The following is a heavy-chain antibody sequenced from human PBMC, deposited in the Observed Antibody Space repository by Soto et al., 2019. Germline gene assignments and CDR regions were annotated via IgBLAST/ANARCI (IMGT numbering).Heavy chain of an antibody. CDR3: ASCSGGSCYSGWFDP. Sequence: QVQLVQSGAEVKKPGSSVKVSCKASGGTFSSYTISWVRQAPGQGLEWMGRIIPILGIANYAQKFQGRVTITAEKSTSTAYMELSSLRSEDTAVYYCASCSGGSCYSGWFDPWGQGTLVTVSS. D-gene: IGHD2-15*01. CDR2: IIPILGIA. V-gene: IGHV1-69*02. CDR1: GGTFSSYT. J-gene: IGHJ5*02.